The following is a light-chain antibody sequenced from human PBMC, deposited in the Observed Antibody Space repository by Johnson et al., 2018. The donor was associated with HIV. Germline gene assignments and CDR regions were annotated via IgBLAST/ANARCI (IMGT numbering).Light chain of an antibody. J-gene: IGLJ1*01. CDR1: SSNIGNNY. Sequence: QSVLTRPPSVSAAPGQKVTISCSGSSSNIGNNYVSWYQQLPGTAPKLLIYDNNKRPSGIPDRFSGSKSGTSATLGITGLQTGDEADYYCGTWDSSLSAGGANYVFGTGTKVTVL. V-gene: IGLV1-51*01. CDR2: DNN. CDR3: GTWDSSLSAGGANYV.